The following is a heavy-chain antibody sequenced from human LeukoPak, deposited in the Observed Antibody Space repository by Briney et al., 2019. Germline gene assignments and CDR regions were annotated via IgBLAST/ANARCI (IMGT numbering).Heavy chain of an antibody. CDR1: GGSVSSGSYY. Sequence: SETLSLTCTVSGGSVSSGSYYWGWLRQPPGTGLEWIGYIYYSGSTNYNPSLKSRVTISVDTSKNQFSLKLSSVTAADTAVYYCARVGVAVAEVSYFDYWGQGTLVTVSS. D-gene: IGHD6-19*01. CDR2: IYYSGST. CDR3: ARVGVAVAEVSYFDY. V-gene: IGHV4-61*01. J-gene: IGHJ4*02.